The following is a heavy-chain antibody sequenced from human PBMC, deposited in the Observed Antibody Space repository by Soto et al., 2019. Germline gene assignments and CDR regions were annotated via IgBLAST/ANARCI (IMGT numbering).Heavy chain of an antibody. CDR1: GFTFSSYA. J-gene: IGHJ4*02. CDR3: AKRRGDYYDSSGYYYPILDY. Sequence: GGSLRLSCAASGFTFSSYAMSWVRQAPGKGLEWVSAISGSGGSTYYADSVKGRFTISRDNSKNTLYLQMNSLRAEDTAVYYCAKRRGDYYDSSGYYYPILDYWGQGTLVTVSS. V-gene: IGHV3-23*01. D-gene: IGHD3-22*01. CDR2: ISGSGGST.